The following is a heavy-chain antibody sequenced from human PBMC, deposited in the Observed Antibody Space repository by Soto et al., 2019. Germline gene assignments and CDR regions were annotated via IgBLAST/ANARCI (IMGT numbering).Heavy chain of an antibody. J-gene: IGHJ6*02. D-gene: IGHD2-8*01. CDR2: IIPIFGTA. Sequence: QVQLVQSGAEVKKPRSSVKVSCKASGGTFSSYAISWVRQAPGQGLEWMGGIIPIFGTANYAQKFQGRVTITADKSTSTAYMELSSLRSEDTAVYYCARDGCTNGVCYGGYYYGMDVWGQGTTVTVSS. V-gene: IGHV1-69*06. CDR1: GGTFSSYA. CDR3: ARDGCTNGVCYGGYYYGMDV.